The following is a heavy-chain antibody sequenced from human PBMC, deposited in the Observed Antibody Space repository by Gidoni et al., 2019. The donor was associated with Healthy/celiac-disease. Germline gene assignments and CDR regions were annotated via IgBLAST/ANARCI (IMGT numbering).Heavy chain of an antibody. CDR1: GFTFSSYA. J-gene: IGHJ4*02. CDR2: ICGSGGSI. D-gene: IGHD4-17*01. CDR3: AKDRYGGNSGYFDY. V-gene: IGHV3-23*01. Sequence: EVQLLASGGGLVQPGGSLRLSCAAPGFTFSSYAMSWVRQAPGKGLEWVSGICGSGGSIYYADSVKGRFTVSRDNSKNTLYLQMNSLRAEDTALYYCAKDRYGGNSGYFDYWGQGTLVTVSS.